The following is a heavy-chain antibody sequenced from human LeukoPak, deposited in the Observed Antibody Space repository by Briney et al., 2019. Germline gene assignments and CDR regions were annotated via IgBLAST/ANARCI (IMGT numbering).Heavy chain of an antibody. Sequence: GGSLRLSCAASGFTFSNYWMGWDRQPPGKGLQWVANIKDDGTEKYYVDSVKGRFTISRDNAKNSVYLQMNSLRVEDTAVYYCARRPFGADYWGQGTLVTVSS. D-gene: IGHD3-10*01. J-gene: IGHJ4*02. V-gene: IGHV3-7*01. CDR3: ARRPFGADY. CDR2: IKDDGTEK. CDR1: GFTFSNYW.